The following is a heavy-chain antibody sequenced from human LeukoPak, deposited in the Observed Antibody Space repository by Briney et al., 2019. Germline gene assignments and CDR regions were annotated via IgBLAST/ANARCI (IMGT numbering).Heavy chain of an antibody. J-gene: IGHJ3*02. D-gene: IGHD6-6*01. Sequence: ASVKVSCKVSGYTLTELSMHWVRQAPGKGLEWMGGFDPEDGETIYAQKFQGRVTMTEDTSTDTAYMELSSLRSDDTAVYYCARDKSPSIAAKAPGAFGIWGQGTMVTVSS. V-gene: IGHV1-24*01. CDR2: FDPEDGET. CDR1: GYTLTELS. CDR3: ARDKSPSIAAKAPGAFGI.